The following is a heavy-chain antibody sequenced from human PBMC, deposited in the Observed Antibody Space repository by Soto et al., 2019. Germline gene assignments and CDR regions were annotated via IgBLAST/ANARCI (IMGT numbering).Heavy chain of an antibody. Sequence: SETLSLTCTVSGGSISSSSYYWVLIRQPPGKGLEWIGSIYYSGSTYYNPSLKSRVTISVDTSKNQFSLKLSSVTAADTAVYYCARQDRPTTVIPYYFDYWGQGTLVTVSS. J-gene: IGHJ4*02. V-gene: IGHV4-39*01. CDR2: IYYSGST. CDR1: GGSISSSSYY. CDR3: ARQDRPTTVIPYYFDY. D-gene: IGHD4-17*01.